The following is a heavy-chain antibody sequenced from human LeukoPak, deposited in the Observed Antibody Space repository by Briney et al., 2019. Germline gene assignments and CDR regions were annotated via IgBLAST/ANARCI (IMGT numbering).Heavy chain of an antibody. CDR3: ARDQDPFRAVAGTWWFDP. CDR2: IIPIFGTA. Sequence: ASVKVSCKASGGTFSSYAISWVRQAPGQGLEWMGGIIPIFGTANYAQKFQGRVTITADESTSTVYMELSSLRSEDTAVYYCARDQDPFRAVAGTWWFDPWGQGTLVTVSS. CDR1: GGTFSSYA. D-gene: IGHD6-19*01. J-gene: IGHJ5*02. V-gene: IGHV1-69*13.